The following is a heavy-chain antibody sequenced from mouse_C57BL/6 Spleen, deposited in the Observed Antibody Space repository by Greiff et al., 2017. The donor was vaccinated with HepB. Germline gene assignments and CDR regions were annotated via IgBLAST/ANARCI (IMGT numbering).Heavy chain of an antibody. Sequence: QVQLQQSGAELVKPGASVKISCKASGYAFSSYWMNWVKQRPGKGLEWIGQIYPGDGDTNYNGKFKGKATLTADKSSSTAYMQLSSLTSEDSAVYFCARSGDGYDGDYYAMDYWGQGTSVTVSS. J-gene: IGHJ4*01. D-gene: IGHD2-2*01. CDR1: GYAFSSYW. CDR2: IYPGDGDT. CDR3: ARSGDGYDGDYYAMDY. V-gene: IGHV1-80*01.